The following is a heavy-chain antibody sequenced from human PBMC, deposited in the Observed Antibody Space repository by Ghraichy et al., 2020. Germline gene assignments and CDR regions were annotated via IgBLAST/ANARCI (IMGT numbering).Heavy chain of an antibody. CDR3: ARDTGPLGV. J-gene: IGHJ6*02. CDR1: GFTFSSYS. V-gene: IGHV3-21*01. Sequence: GGSLRLSCAASGFTFSSYSMNWVRQAPGKGLEWVSSISSSSSYIYYADFVKGRFTISRDNAKNTLYLQMNSLRAEDTAVYYCARDTGPLGVWGQGTTVTVSS. D-gene: IGHD3-10*01. CDR2: ISSSSSYI.